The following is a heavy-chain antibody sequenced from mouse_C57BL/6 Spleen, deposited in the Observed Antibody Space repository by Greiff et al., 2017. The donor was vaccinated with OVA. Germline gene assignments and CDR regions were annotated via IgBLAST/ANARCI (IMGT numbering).Heavy chain of an antibody. V-gene: IGHV1-69*01. D-gene: IGHD4-1*01. J-gene: IGHJ2*01. CDR2: IDPSDSYT. CDR1: GYTFTSYW. Sequence: QVQLQQPGAELVMPGASVKLSCKASGYTFTSYWMHWVKQRPGQGLEWIGEIDPSDSYTNYNQKFKGKSTLTVDKSSSTAYMQLSSLTSEDSAVYYGAGWEGDYFDYWGQGTTLTVSA. CDR3: AGWEGDYFDY.